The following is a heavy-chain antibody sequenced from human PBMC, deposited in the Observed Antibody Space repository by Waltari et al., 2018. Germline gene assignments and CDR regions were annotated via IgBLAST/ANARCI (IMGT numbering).Heavy chain of an antibody. CDR3: ARDGLYGSSWTPVSWFDP. Sequence: PGKGLEWVSYISSSSSTIYYADSVKGRFTISRDNAKNSLYLQMNSLRAEDTAVYYCARDGLYGSSWTPVSWFDPWGQGTLVTVSS. CDR2: ISSSSSTI. D-gene: IGHD6-13*01. V-gene: IGHV3-48*04. J-gene: IGHJ5*02.